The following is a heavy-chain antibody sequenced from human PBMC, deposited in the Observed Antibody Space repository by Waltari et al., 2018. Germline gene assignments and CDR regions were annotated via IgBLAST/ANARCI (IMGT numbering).Heavy chain of an antibody. J-gene: IGHJ4*02. Sequence: EVQLLDSGGGLLQPGGSLRLSCAALGLPFSSYALVWIRQAPGKGLEWVSAISGSGGSTYYADSVKGRFTISRDNSKNTLYLQMNSLRAEDTAVYYCAKEGVRSGWPFDYWGQGTLVTVSS. CDR2: ISGSGGST. D-gene: IGHD6-19*01. V-gene: IGHV3-23*01. CDR3: AKEGVRSGWPFDY. CDR1: GLPFSSYA.